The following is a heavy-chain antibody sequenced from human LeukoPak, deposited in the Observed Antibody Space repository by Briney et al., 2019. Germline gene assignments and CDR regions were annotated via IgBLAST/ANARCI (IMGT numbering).Heavy chain of an antibody. J-gene: IGHJ4*02. CDR1: GGTFSSYA. Sequence: SVKVSCKASGGTFSSYAISWVRQAPGQGLEWMGGIIPIFGTANYAQKFQGRVTITADESTSTAYMELSSLRSEDTAVYYCARDVRGYSSSWYVLYYWGQGTLVTVSS. V-gene: IGHV1-69*13. CDR3: ARDVRGYSSSWYVLYY. CDR2: IIPIFGTA. D-gene: IGHD6-13*01.